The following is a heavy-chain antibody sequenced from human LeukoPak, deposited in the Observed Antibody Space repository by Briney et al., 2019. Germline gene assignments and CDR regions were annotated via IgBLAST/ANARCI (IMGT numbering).Heavy chain of an antibody. J-gene: IGHJ4*02. V-gene: IGHV4-34*01. CDR2: INHSGST. CDR3: ARGGFGVVIFFDY. Sequence: SETLCLTCAVYGGSFSGYYWSWIRQPPGKGLEWIGEINHSGSTNYNPSLKSRVTISVDTSKNQFSLKLSSVTAADTAVYYCARGGFGVVIFFDYWGQGTLVTVSS. D-gene: IGHD3-3*01. CDR1: GGSFSGYY.